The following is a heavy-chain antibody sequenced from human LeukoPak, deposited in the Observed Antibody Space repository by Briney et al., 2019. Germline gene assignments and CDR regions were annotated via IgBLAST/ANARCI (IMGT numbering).Heavy chain of an antibody. CDR1: GYSFTISW. J-gene: IGHJ3*01. CDR2: IYPGDSDT. CDR3: AKLSGAYRSDAFDF. V-gene: IGHV5-51*01. D-gene: IGHD1-26*01. Sequence: KVSFTGSGYSFTISWIGWVRQLPGKGLEWMGIIYPGDSDTRYIPSFHGKVTISADKSISTAYLQWSSLKASDTAMYFCAKLSGAYRSDAFDFWGQGGMVSVCS.